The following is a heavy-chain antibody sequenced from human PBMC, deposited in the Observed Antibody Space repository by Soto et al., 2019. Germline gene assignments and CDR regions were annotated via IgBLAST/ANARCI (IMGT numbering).Heavy chain of an antibody. J-gene: IGHJ4*02. D-gene: IGHD6-19*01. CDR3: AGLSGWSYYFDY. V-gene: IGHV4-39*01. Sequence: QLQLQESGPGLVKPSETLSLTCTVSGGSISSSSYYWGWLRQPPGKGLEWIGSIYYSGSTYYNPSLKSRVTISVDTSKNQCSLKVGSVTAADTAGYYWAGLSGWSYYFDYWGQGTLVTVSS. CDR1: GGSISSSSYY. CDR2: IYYSGST.